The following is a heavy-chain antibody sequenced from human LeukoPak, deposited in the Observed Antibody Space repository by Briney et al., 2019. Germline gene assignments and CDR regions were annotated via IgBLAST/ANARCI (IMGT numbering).Heavy chain of an antibody. CDR2: ISAYNGNT. Sequence: ASVKVSCKASGYTFTSYGISWVRQAPGQGLEWMGWISAYNGNTNYAQKLQGRVTMTTDTSTSTAYMELRSLRSDDTAVYYCARVVSSDFVRLGELPSVYYYYYGMDVWGKGTTVTVSS. CDR3: ARVVSSDFVRLGELPSVYYYYYGMDV. J-gene: IGHJ6*04. D-gene: IGHD3-10*01. CDR1: GYTFTSYG. V-gene: IGHV1-18*04.